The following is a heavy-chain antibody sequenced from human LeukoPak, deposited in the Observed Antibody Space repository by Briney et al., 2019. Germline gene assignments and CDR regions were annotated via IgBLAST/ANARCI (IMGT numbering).Heavy chain of an antibody. CDR1: GFTFSSYA. CDR3: AKGGTSSSGY. D-gene: IGHD3-22*01. Sequence: GGSLRLSCAASGFTFSSYAMSWVRQAPGKGLEWVSAISGSGGSTYYADSVKGRFAISRENSKNTLYLQMNSLRAEDTAVYYCAKGGTSSSGYWGQGTLVTVSS. CDR2: ISGSGGST. J-gene: IGHJ4*02. V-gene: IGHV3-23*01.